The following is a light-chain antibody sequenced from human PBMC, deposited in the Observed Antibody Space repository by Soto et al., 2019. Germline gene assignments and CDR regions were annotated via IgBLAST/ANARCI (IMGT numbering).Light chain of an antibody. J-gene: IGKJ1*01. CDR3: QQYISTRT. CDR1: QSIRGW. V-gene: IGKV1-5*03. Sequence: DIPMTQSPSTLSASVGDRVTITCRASQSIRGWLAWYQQKPGKAPNLLIYGASTLESGVPSRFSGSGSGTEFTLTISSLQPDDLGTYYCQQYISTRTFGQGTKVEVK. CDR2: GAS.